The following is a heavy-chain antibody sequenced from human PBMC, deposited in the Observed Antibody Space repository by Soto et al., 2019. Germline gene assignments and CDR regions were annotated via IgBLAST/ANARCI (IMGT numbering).Heavy chain of an antibody. CDR3: ARDFGGEYSYLLDY. Sequence: GGSLRLSCAASGFTFSSYAMHWVRQAPGKGLEWVAVISYDGSNKYYADSVKGRFTISRDNSKNTLYLQMNSLRAEDTAVYYCARDFGGEYSYLLDYWGQGTLVTVSS. D-gene: IGHD5-18*01. CDR1: GFTFSSYA. V-gene: IGHV3-30-3*01. CDR2: ISYDGSNK. J-gene: IGHJ4*02.